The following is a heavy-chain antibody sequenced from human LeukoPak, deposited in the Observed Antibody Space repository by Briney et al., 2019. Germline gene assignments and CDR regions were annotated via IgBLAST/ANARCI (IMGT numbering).Heavy chain of an antibody. CDR3: ARDPRMNYGMDV. Sequence: SETLSLTCTVSGGSISSSSYYWGWIRQPPGKGLEWIGSIYYSGSTYYNPSLKSRVTISVDTSKNQFSLKLSSVTAADTAVYYCARDPRMNYGMDVWGQGTTVTVSS. CDR1: GGSISSSSYY. CDR2: IYYSGST. J-gene: IGHJ6*02. V-gene: IGHV4-39*07.